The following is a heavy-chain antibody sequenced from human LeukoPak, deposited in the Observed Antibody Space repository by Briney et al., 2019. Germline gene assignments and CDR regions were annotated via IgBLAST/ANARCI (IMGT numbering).Heavy chain of an antibody. CDR3: ARVGYSYYGMDV. V-gene: IGHV1-46*01. D-gene: IGHD6-13*01. CDR1: GYTFTSYY. J-gene: IGHJ6*02. CDR2: INPSGGSA. Sequence: ASVKVSCKASGYTFTSYYMHWVRQAPGQGLEWMGIINPSGGSASYAQKFQGRVTMTRDTSTSTVYMELSSLRSEDTAVYYCARVGYSYYGMDVWGQGTTVTVSS.